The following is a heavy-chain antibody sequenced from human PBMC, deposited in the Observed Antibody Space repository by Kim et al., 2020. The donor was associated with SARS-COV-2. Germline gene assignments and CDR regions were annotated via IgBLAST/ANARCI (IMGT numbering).Heavy chain of an antibody. V-gene: IGHV3-30*01. CDR3: ARETGDTDSSYFDY. CDR2: LSFDGNAQ. Sequence: GGSLRLSCEASGFSLSNNYAMHWVRQAPGKGLEWLTILSFDGNAQLYAESVKGRFTISRDTSKNMLFLQMDSLRPADTAIYYCARETGDTDSSYFDYWG. D-gene: IGHD3-16*01. J-gene: IGHJ4*01. CDR1: GFSLSNNYA.